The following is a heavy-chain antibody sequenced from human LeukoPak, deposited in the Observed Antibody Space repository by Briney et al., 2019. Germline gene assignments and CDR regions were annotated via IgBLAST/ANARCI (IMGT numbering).Heavy chain of an antibody. V-gene: IGHV3-21*01. Sequence: GGSLRLSCAASGFTFSSYSMNWVRQAPGKGLEWVSSISSSSGYIYYADSVKGRFTSSRDNAKNSLYMQMKSLRAEDTAVYYCARENYYDSSGYFGYWGQGTLVTVCS. D-gene: IGHD3-22*01. J-gene: IGHJ4*02. CDR1: GFTFSSYS. CDR2: ISSSSGYI. CDR3: ARENYYDSSGYFGY.